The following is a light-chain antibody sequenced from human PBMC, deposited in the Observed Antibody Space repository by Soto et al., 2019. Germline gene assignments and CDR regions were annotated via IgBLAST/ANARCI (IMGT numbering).Light chain of an antibody. CDR1: QSVSSN. CDR3: QNYKTWPPWT. V-gene: IGKV3-15*01. J-gene: IGKJ1*01. CDR2: GSS. Sequence: EIVMTQSPATLSVSPGERATLSCRAGQSVSSNLAWCQQKPGQAPRLLIYGSSTRATGLPARFSGSGSGTDFTLTMSSLQSEDFAVYYCQNYKTWPPWTFGQGTKVDIK.